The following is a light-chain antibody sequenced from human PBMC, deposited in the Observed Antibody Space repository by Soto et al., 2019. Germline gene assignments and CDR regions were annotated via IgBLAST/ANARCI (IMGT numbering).Light chain of an antibody. CDR1: QGISSY. CDR2: AAS. J-gene: IGKJ1*01. Sequence: ALRMTQSPSSFSASTGDRVTITCRASQGISSYLAWYQQKPGKAPKHLIYAASTLQSGVPSRFSGSGSGTDFTLTISCLQSEDFATYYCQQYYSYPPTFGQGTKVEIK. CDR3: QQYYSYPPT. V-gene: IGKV1-8*01.